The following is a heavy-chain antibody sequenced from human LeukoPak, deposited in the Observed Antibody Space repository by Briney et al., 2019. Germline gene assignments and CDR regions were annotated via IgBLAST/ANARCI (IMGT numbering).Heavy chain of an antibody. CDR1: GYTFTTYD. V-gene: IGHV1-18*01. J-gene: IGHJ4*02. CDR2: ISTYNGDT. CDR3: ARDPGQYYDILTGYYTPYYFDN. D-gene: IGHD3-9*01. Sequence: ASVKVSCKAFGYTFTTYDINWVRQATGQGLEWMGWISTYNGDTDYAQKLQGRLTMTTDTSTSTAYMELRSLRSDDTAVYYCARDPGQYYDILTGYYTPYYFDNWGQGTLVTVSS.